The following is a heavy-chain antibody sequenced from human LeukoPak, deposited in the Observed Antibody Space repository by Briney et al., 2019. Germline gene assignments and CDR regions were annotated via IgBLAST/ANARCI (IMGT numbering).Heavy chain of an antibody. V-gene: IGHV4-61*02. CDR2: IYSSGNT. J-gene: IGHJ5*02. D-gene: IGHD6-19*01. CDR3: ARGSGWYIWFDP. Sequence: PSETLSLTCTVSGGSISSGSFYWNWIRQPAGKGLEWIGRIYSSGNTNYNPSLKSRVTISVDTSKNQFSLKLTSVTAADTAVYYCARGSGWYIWFDPWGQGTLVTVSS. CDR1: GGSISSGSFY.